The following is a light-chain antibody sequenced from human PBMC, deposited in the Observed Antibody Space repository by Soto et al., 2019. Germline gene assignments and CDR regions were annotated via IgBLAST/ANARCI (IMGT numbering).Light chain of an antibody. CDR2: EVS. Sequence: QSVLTQPASVSGSPGQSITTSCTGSSTDVGGYNYVSWYQQHPGKAPKVMIYEVSNRPSGVSNRFSGSKSGNTASLTFSGLQAEDEADYYCSSYTSSSTYVFGTGTKVTVL. CDR3: SSYTSSSTYV. CDR1: STDVGGYNY. J-gene: IGLJ1*01. V-gene: IGLV2-14*01.